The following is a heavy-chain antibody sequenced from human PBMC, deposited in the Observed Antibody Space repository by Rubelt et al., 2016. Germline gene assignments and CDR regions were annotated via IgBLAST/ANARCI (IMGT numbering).Heavy chain of an antibody. V-gene: IGHV4-59*08. CDR3: ARRWGKRYPFDY. D-gene: IGHD3-16*01. J-gene: IGHJ4*02. CDR1: GGSISSYY. CDR2: IYYSGST. Sequence: QVQLQESGPGLVKPSETLSLTCTVSGGSISSYYWSWIRQPPGKGLEWIGYIYYSGSTNYNPSLKSLVTISVDTSKNQFSLKLSSVTAADTAVYYCARRWGKRYPFDYWGQGTLVTVSS.